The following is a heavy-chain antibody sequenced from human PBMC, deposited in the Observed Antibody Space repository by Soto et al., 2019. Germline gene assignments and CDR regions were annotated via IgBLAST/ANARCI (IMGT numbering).Heavy chain of an antibody. CDR1: GFTFSSYS. V-gene: IGHV3-21*01. Sequence: GGSLRLSCAASGFTFSSYSMNWVRQAPGKGLEWVSSISSSSSYIYYADSVKGRFTISRDNAKNSLYLQMNSLRAEDTAVYYCARDRHGYYYFFDYWGQGTLVTVSS. CDR2: ISSSSSYI. D-gene: IGHD3-22*01. J-gene: IGHJ4*02. CDR3: ARDRHGYYYFFDY.